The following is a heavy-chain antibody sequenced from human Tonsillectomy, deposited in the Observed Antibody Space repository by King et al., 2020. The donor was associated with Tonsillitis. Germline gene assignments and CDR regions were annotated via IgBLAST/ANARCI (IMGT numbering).Heavy chain of an antibody. V-gene: IGHV1-18*04. Sequence: QLVQSGAEVKKPGASVKVSCKASGYTFTSYGISWVRQAPGQGLEWMGWISAYNGNTNYAQKLQGRVTMTTDTSTSTAYMELRSLRSDDTAVYYCVKEIAYYDSIGLQHWGQGTLVTVSS. CDR1: GYTFTSYG. J-gene: IGHJ1*01. CDR2: ISAYNGNT. D-gene: IGHD3-22*01. CDR3: VKEIAYYDSIGLQH.